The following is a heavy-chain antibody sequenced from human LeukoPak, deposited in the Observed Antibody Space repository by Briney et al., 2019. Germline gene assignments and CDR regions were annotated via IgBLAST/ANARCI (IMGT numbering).Heavy chain of an antibody. V-gene: IGHV3-30-3*01. Sequence: GGSLRLSCAASGFTFSSYAMHWVRQAPGKGLEWVAVMSYGGSNKYYADSVKGRFTISRDNSKNTLYLQMNSLRAEDTAVYYCARDAGSRGMDVWGQGTTVTVSS. J-gene: IGHJ6*02. CDR3: ARDAGSRGMDV. CDR2: MSYGGSNK. CDR1: GFTFSSYA.